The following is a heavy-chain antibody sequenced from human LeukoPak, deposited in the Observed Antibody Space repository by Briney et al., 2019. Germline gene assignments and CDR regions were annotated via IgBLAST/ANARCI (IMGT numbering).Heavy chain of an antibody. J-gene: IGHJ5*02. Sequence: ASVKVSCKASGYTFTSYDINWVQQATGQGLEWMGWMNPNSGNTGYAQKFQGRVTMTRNTSISTAYMELSSLRSEDTAVYYCARKPVRRPWFWFDPWGQGTLVTVSS. D-gene: IGHD3-9*01. CDR3: ARKPVRRPWFWFDP. CDR1: GYTFTSYD. CDR2: MNPNSGNT. V-gene: IGHV1-8*01.